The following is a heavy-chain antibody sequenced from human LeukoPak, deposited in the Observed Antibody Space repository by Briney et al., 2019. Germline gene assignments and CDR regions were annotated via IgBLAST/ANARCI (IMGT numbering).Heavy chain of an antibody. D-gene: IGHD4-17*01. V-gene: IGHV3-23*01. Sequence: GGSLRLSCAASGFTFNTYAMSWVRQAPGKGLEWVSATSGSGASTYYADAVKGRFTISRDNSKNTLYLQMNSLRAEDTAVYYCAKDNGDYVGYSDHWGQGTLVTVSS. J-gene: IGHJ4*02. CDR3: AKDNGDYVGYSDH. CDR2: TSGSGAST. CDR1: GFTFNTYA.